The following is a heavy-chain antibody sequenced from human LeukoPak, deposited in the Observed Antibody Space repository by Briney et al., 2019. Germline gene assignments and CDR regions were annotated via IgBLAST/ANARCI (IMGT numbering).Heavy chain of an antibody. V-gene: IGHV3-7*03. J-gene: IGHJ4*02. Sequence: GGSLRLSCVASGFIFGDYWMRWVRQAPGKGLEWVATINQNGGVKYYVDSVKGRFTISRDNAKTSLFLQMNSLRIDDTAMYYCARDSSGWLRGVDYWGQGTLVTVSS. CDR1: GFIFGDYW. D-gene: IGHD6-19*01. CDR3: ARDSSGWLRGVDY. CDR2: INQNGGVK.